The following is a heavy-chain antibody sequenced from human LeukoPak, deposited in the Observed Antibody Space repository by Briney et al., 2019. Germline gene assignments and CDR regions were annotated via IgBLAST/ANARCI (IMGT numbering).Heavy chain of an antibody. CDR2: IYYSGGT. J-gene: IGHJ4*02. D-gene: IGHD3-10*01. CDR3: ARGLYYGSGSYYYFDY. Sequence: PSETLSLTCTVSGGSISSYYWSWIRQPPGKGLEWIGYIYYSGGTNYNPSLKSRVTISVDTSKNQFSLKLSSVTAPDTAVYYCARGLYYGSGSYYYFDYWGQGTLVTVSS. CDR1: GGSISSYY. V-gene: IGHV4-59*01.